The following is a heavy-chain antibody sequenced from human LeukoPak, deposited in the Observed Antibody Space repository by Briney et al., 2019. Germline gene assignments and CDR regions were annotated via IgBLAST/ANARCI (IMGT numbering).Heavy chain of an antibody. CDR2: IXXXXXXX. CDR3: ARLKGCSSTSCYTAYYYYGMDV. D-gene: IGHD2-2*02. Sequence: GESLKXSCKGSXXXXXXXXXXWXRQMPXXXXXXXGXIXXXXXXXRYSPSFQGQVTISADKSISNAYLQWSRLKESDTAMYYCARLKGCSSTSCYTAYYYYGMDVWGQGNTVTVSS. V-gene: IGHV5-51*01. CDR1: XXXXXXXX. J-gene: IGHJ6*02.